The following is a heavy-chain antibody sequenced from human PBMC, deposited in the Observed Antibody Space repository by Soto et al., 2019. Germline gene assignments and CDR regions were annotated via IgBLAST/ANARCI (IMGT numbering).Heavy chain of an antibody. CDR3: ASEPITMIVRSGMDV. V-gene: IGHV6-1*01. CDR2: TYYRSKWYN. CDR1: GYRVSSNSAA. J-gene: IGHJ6*02. Sequence: PSQTLSLTFVISGYRVSSNSAALNWISQSPSRGLEWLVRTYYRSKWYNDYAVSVKSRLTINPDTSKNQFALQLNSVTPVDTAVYYCASEPITMIVRSGMDVWGQGTTVTVSS. D-gene: IGHD3-22*01.